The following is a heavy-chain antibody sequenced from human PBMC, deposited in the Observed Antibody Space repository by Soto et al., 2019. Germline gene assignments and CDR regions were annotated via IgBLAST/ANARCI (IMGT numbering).Heavy chain of an antibody. V-gene: IGHV1-46*01. Sequence: GASVKVSCKASGYIFTAYSMHWVRQAPGQGLEWMGVVNPSGGSTNYAQKFQGRITMTRDTSTSTVYMDLSSLTSEDTAVYYCAKVGTGYCSGGSCYSYYWGQGTLVTVSS. CDR1: GYIFTAYS. D-gene: IGHD2-15*01. CDR3: AKVGTGYCSGGSCYSYY. CDR2: VNPSGGST. J-gene: IGHJ4*02.